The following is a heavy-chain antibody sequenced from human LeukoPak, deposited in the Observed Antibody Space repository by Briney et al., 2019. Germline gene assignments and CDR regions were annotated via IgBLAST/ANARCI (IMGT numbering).Heavy chain of an antibody. D-gene: IGHD3-10*01. V-gene: IGHV1-46*01. CDR1: GYTFTNFY. Sequence: ASVKVSCKASGYTFTNFYMHWERQAPGQGLEWMGIINPRGGSTTSAQKFQGRITLTRDTSTSTFYMELSSLKSQDTAVYYCARDYHGSGSLTTFDYWGQGTLVTVSS. CDR3: ARDYHGSGSLTTFDY. J-gene: IGHJ4*02. CDR2: INPRGGST.